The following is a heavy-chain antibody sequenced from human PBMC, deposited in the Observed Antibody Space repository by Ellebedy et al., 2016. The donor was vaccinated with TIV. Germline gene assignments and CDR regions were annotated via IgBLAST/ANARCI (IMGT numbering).Heavy chain of an antibody. Sequence: GGSLRLSCTASGFTFSTYAMSWVRQAPGKGLEWVSTISGSGGSGSGGRTYYADSVKGRFTISSDNSKNTLYLQMNSLRAEDTAVYYCAKVGEYYDLWSGYSPFDYWGQGTLVTVSS. CDR1: GFTFSTYA. V-gene: IGHV3-23*01. CDR2: ISGSGGSGSGGRT. D-gene: IGHD3-3*01. CDR3: AKVGEYYDLWSGYSPFDY. J-gene: IGHJ4*02.